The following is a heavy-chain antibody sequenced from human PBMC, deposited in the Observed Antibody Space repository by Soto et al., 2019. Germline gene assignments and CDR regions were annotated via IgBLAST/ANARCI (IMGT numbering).Heavy chain of an antibody. D-gene: IGHD6-13*01. CDR1: GGTFNDYA. J-gene: IGHJ4*02. V-gene: IGHV1-69*10. CDR2: IVPVIGIS. CDR3: ATSFGSSWYGNY. Sequence: SVKVSCKTSGGTFNDYAVTWVRQAPGQGLEWMGGIVPVIGISNYAQKFQGRVMITADESTSTAYMELTSLRSEDTAVYYCATSFGSSWYGNYWGQGTLVTVSS.